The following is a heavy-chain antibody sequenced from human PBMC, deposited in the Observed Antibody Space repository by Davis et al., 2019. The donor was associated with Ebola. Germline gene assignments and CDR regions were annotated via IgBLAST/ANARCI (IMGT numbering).Heavy chain of an antibody. J-gene: IGHJ2*01. Sequence: PGGSLRLSCAASGFTFTSYAMSWVRQAPGKGLEWVSSISSIGTYIYYADSLKGRFTISRDNAKSSLYMQVNSLRDDDTAMYYCVRRPSGDYDWYFDVWGRGTLVTVSS. D-gene: IGHD4-17*01. V-gene: IGHV3-21*01. CDR1: GFTFTSYA. CDR3: VRRPSGDYDWYFDV. CDR2: ISSIGTYI.